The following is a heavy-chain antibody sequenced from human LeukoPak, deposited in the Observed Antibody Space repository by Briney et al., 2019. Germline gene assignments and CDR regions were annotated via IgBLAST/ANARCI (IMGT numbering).Heavy chain of an antibody. J-gene: IGHJ5*02. Sequence: SETLSLTCTVSGGSISSSSYYWGWLRQPPGKGLEWIGSIYYSGSTYYNPSLKSRVTISVDTSKNQFSLKLSSVTAADTAVYYCARQVAGIHYETNWFDPWGQGTLVTVSS. D-gene: IGHD3-3*01. V-gene: IGHV4-39*01. CDR2: IYYSGST. CDR3: ARQVAGIHYETNWFDP. CDR1: GGSISSSSYY.